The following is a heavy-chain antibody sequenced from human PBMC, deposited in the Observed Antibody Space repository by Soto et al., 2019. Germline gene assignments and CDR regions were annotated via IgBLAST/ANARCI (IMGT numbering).Heavy chain of an antibody. V-gene: IGHV1-18*01. Sequence: QVQLVQSGAEVKKPGASVKVSCKASGYTFTTYGISWVRQAPGQGLEWMGWINAYNGDTNYAQKLQGRVTMTTDTSTSTAYMELRSLISDDKAVYYCARDKGSSSWYYFFDYWGQGTLVTVSS. CDR1: GYTFTTYG. CDR2: INAYNGDT. J-gene: IGHJ4*02. D-gene: IGHD6-13*01. CDR3: ARDKGSSSWYYFFDY.